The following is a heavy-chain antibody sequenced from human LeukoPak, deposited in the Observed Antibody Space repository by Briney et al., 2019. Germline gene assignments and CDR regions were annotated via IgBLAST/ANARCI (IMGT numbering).Heavy chain of an antibody. CDR2: ISSNGGST. CDR3: ARASYSYGPFDY. CDR1: GFTFSSYA. J-gene: IGHJ4*02. D-gene: IGHD5-18*01. V-gene: IGHV3-64*01. Sequence: GSLRLSCAASGFTFSSYAMHWVRQAPGKGLEYVSAISSNGGSTYYANSVKGRFTISRDNSKNTLYLQMGSLRAEDMAVYYCARASYSYGPFDYWGQGTLVTVSS.